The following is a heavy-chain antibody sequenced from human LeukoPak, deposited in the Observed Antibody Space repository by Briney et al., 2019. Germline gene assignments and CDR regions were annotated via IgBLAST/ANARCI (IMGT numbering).Heavy chain of an antibody. CDR2: IWYDGSNK. D-gene: IGHD3-10*01. CDR1: GLTFSSYG. V-gene: IGHV3-33*06. Sequence: GRSLRLSCAASGLTFSSYGMHWVRQAPGKGLEWVAVIWYDGSNKYYADSVKGRFTISRDNSKNTLYLQMNSLRAEDTAMYYCAKDRRVVTFRGVITPDFDYWGQGILVTVSA. J-gene: IGHJ4*02. CDR3: AKDRRVVTFRGVITPDFDY.